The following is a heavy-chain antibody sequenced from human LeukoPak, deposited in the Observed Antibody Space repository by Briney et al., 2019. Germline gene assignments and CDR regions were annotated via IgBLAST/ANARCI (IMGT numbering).Heavy chain of an antibody. CDR3: TTVLIFTWVSPDY. CDR1: GFTFSNAW. Sequence: GGSLRLSCAASGFTFSNAWMSWVRQAPGKGLEWVGRIKSKTDGGTTDYAAPVKGRFTISRDDSKYTVYLQMNRLKTKDRAVYYCTTVLIFTWVSPDYWGQGTLVTVSS. D-gene: IGHD1-14*01. V-gene: IGHV3-15*01. CDR2: IKSKTDGGTT. J-gene: IGHJ4*02.